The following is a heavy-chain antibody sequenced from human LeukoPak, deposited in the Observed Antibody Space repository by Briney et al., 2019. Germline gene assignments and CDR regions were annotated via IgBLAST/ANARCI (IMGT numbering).Heavy chain of an antibody. Sequence: GGSLRLSCAASGFTFSSYAMSWVRQAPGKGLEWVSAISGSGGSTYYADSVKGRFTISRDNSKNTLYLQMNSLRAEDTAVYYCAKVSPNYYDSSGYYSDWGQGTQVTVSS. D-gene: IGHD3-22*01. CDR2: ISGSGGST. CDR1: GFTFSSYA. V-gene: IGHV3-23*01. J-gene: IGHJ4*02. CDR3: AKVSPNYYDSSGYYSD.